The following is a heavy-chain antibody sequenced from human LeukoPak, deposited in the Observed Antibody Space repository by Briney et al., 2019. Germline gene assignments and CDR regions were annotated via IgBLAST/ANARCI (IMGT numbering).Heavy chain of an antibody. J-gene: IGHJ4*02. Sequence: VASVKVSCKASGYTFTNYAIHWVRQAPGQRLEWMGWFNSDTGNTEYSQKFQGRVIITRDTSASTAYMELSSLRPEDTAVFFCARGGPNRSGWTLDYWGQGTLVTVSS. CDR3: ARGGPNRSGWTLDY. CDR2: FNSDTGNT. CDR1: GYTFTNYA. V-gene: IGHV1-3*01. D-gene: IGHD6-19*01.